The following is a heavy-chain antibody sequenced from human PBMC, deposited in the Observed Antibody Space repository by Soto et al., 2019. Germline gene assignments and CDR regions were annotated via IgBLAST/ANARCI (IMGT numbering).Heavy chain of an antibody. CDR1: GYTFTGYY. CDR2: INPNSGGT. J-gene: IGHJ4*02. V-gene: IGHV1-2*02. D-gene: IGHD6-19*01. CDR3: ARPSKKWLVALEY. Sequence: ASVKVSCKASGYTFTGYYMHWVRQAPGQGLEWMGWINPNSGGTNYAQKFQGRVTMTRDTSISTAYMELSRLRSDDTAVYYCARPSKKWLVALEYLGQRTLVTVCS.